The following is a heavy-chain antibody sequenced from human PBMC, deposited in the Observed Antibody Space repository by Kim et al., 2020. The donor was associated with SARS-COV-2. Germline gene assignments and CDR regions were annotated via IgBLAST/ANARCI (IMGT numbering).Heavy chain of an antibody. CDR1: GFTFSSYA. CDR3: AKDLGTGSWNYGSSYYYGMDV. CDR2: ISGSGGST. V-gene: IGHV3-23*01. D-gene: IGHD1-7*01. J-gene: IGHJ6*02. Sequence: GGSLRLSCAASGFTFSSYAMSWVRQAPGKGLEWVSAISGSGGSTYYADSVKGRFTISRDNSKNTLYLQMNSLRAEDTAVYYCAKDLGTGSWNYGSSYYYGMDVWGQGTTVTVSS.